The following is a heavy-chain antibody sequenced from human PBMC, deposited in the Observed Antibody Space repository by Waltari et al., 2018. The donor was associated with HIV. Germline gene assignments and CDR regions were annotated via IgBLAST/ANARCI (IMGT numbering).Heavy chain of an antibody. CDR3: ARGYGSGFDY. CDR2: INQDGSEK. V-gene: IGHV3-7*01. D-gene: IGHD3-10*01. CDR1: GFIISNYW. J-gene: IGHJ4*02. Sequence: EVHLVDSGGDLVQPGGSRRLFGAASGFIISNYWMNWVRQAPGKGLEWVANINQDGSEKNYADSVKGLFTISRDNAKNSLYLQLNSLRAEDTAVYYCARGYGSGFDYWGQGTLVTVSS.